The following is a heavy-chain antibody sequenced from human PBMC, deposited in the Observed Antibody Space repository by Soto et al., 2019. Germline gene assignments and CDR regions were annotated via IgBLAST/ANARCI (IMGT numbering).Heavy chain of an antibody. J-gene: IGHJ4*02. Sequence: EVQLLESGGGLVQPGGSLRLSCAASGFTFSSYAMSWVRQAPGKGLEWVSAISGSGGSTYYADSVKGRFTISRDNSKNTLYLQINSLRAEDTAVYYCAKDGPSWIVVVPAATDYWGQGTLVTVSS. V-gene: IGHV3-23*01. CDR1: GFTFSSYA. D-gene: IGHD2-2*01. CDR2: ISGSGGST. CDR3: AKDGPSWIVVVPAATDY.